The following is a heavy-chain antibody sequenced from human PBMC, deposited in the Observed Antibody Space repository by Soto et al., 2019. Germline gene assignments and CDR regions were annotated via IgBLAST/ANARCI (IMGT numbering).Heavy chain of an antibody. Sequence: SVKVSCKASGGTISSYAISWVRQAPGQGLEWMGGIIPIFGTANYAQKFQGRVTITADESTSTAYMELSSLRSEDTAVYYCARRDDSSGYYYFGGENYWGQGTLVTVSS. CDR3: ARRDDSSGYYYFGGENY. CDR2: IIPIFGTA. CDR1: GGTISSYA. D-gene: IGHD3-22*01. V-gene: IGHV1-69*13. J-gene: IGHJ4*02.